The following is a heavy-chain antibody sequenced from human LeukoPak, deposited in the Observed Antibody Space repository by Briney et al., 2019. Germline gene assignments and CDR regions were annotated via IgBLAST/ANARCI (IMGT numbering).Heavy chain of an antibody. CDR3: AREKGCSSTSCHDRLTTIPHKISWFDP. V-gene: IGHV4-4*07. CDR2: IYTSGST. Sequence: KPSETLSLTCTVSGGSISSYYWSWIRQPAGKGLEWIGRIYTSGSTNYNPSLKSRVTMSVDTSKNQFSLKLSSVTAADTAVYYCAREKGCSSTSCHDRLTTIPHKISWFDPWGQGTLVTVSS. CDR1: GGSISSYY. D-gene: IGHD2-2*01. J-gene: IGHJ5*02.